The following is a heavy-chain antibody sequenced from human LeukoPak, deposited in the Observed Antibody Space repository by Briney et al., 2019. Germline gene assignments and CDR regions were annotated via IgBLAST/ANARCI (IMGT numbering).Heavy chain of an antibody. CDR2: IYTSGGN. V-gene: IGHV4-4*07. D-gene: IGHD3-16*01. Sequence: SETLSLTCTVSGGSISSYYWGWIRQPAGKGLEWIGRIYTSGGNNYNPSLKSRVTISVDKSRKQFSLQVSSVTAADTAVYYCARDLGGYSYYYMDVWGKGTTVPVSS. CDR3: ARDLGGYSYYYMDV. J-gene: IGHJ6*03. CDR1: GGSISSYY.